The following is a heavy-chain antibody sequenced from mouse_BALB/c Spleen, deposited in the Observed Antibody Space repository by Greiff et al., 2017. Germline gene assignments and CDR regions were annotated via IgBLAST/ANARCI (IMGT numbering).Heavy chain of an antibody. CDR1: GYAFTNYL. CDR3: ARAYPYAMDY. J-gene: IGHJ4*01. V-gene: IGHV1-54*01. Sequence: VKLQESGAELVRPGTSVKVSCKASGYAFTNYLIEWVKQRPGQGLEWIGVINPGSGGTNYNEKFKGKATLTADKSSSTAYMQLSSLTSDDSAVYFCARAYPYAMDYWGQGTSVTVSA. CDR2: INPGSGGT.